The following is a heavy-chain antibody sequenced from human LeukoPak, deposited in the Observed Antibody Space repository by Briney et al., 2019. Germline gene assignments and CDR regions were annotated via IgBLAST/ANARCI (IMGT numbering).Heavy chain of an antibody. V-gene: IGHV3-7*01. CDR3: ARDRSSGYDDY. CDR2: INQDGSEK. CDR1: GFTFSSYW. J-gene: IGHJ4*02. D-gene: IGHD3-22*01. Sequence: GGSLRLSCAASGFTFSSYWMSWVRQAPGKGLEWVANINQDGSEKYYVDSVKGRFSISRDNAKNSLYLQMNSLRAEDTAVYYCARDRSSGYDDYWGQGTLVTVSS.